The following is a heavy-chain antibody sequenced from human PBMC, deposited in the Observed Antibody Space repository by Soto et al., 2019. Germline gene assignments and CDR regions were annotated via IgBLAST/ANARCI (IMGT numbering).Heavy chain of an antibody. J-gene: IGHJ4*02. D-gene: IGHD5-12*01. CDR2: IYHSGIT. CDR3: ARARHSGYDRTIDY. Sequence: SEPLSLTCAVSGGSISSGGYSWSWIRQPPGKGLEWIGYIYHSGITYYNPSLKSRVTISVDRSKNQFSLKLSSVTAADTAVYYCARARHSGYDRTIDYWGQGTLVTVSS. CDR1: GGSISSGGYS. V-gene: IGHV4-30-2*01.